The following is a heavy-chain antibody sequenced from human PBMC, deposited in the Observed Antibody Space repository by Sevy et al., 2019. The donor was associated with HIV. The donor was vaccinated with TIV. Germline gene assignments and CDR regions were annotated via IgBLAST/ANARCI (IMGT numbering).Heavy chain of an antibody. J-gene: IGHJ4*02. CDR3: VKVAGSGTYYSGDFDY. D-gene: IGHD3-10*01. V-gene: IGHV3-23*01. CDR1: GFTFTSQA. Sequence: GGSLRLSCAASGFTFTSQAMSWVRQAPGKGLEWVSGISSSGASTYYAESAKGRFTISRDNSMSTLYLQMNSLRAEDTALYYCVKVAGSGTYYSGDFDYWGQGTLVTVSS. CDR2: ISSSGAST.